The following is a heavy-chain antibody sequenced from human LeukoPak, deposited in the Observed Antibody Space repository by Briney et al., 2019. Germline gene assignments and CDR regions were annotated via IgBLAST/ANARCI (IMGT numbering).Heavy chain of an antibody. Sequence: GGSLRLSCAASGFTFSSYGMHWVRQAPGKGLEWVAVISYDGSNKYYADSVKGRFTITRDNSKNTLYPQMNSLRAEDTAVYYCAKDLQLHSSGYYVDAFDIWGQGTMVTVSS. CDR1: GFTFSSYG. J-gene: IGHJ3*02. CDR2: ISYDGSNK. V-gene: IGHV3-30*18. D-gene: IGHD3-22*01. CDR3: AKDLQLHSSGYYVDAFDI.